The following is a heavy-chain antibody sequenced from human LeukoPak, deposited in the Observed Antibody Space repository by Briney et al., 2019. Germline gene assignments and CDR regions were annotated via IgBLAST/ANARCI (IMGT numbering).Heavy chain of an antibody. CDR2: INPSGGST. CDR1: GYTFTSYY. CDR3: AKCGRDYDFWSGSGD. D-gene: IGHD3-3*01. Sequence: ASVKVSCKASGYTFTSYYMHWVRQAPGQGLEWMGIINPSGGSTSYAQKFQGRVTMTRDTSTSTVYMELSSLRSEDTAVYYCAKCGRDYDFWSGSGDWGQGTLVTVSS. V-gene: IGHV1-46*01. J-gene: IGHJ4*02.